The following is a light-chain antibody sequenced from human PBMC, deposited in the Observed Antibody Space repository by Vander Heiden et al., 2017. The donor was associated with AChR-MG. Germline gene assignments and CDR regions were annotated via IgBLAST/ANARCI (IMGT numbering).Light chain of an antibody. CDR3: QQRSHWRT. CDR2: DAS. V-gene: IGKV3-11*01. J-gene: IGKJ2*01. CDR1: QSVSTY. Sequence: EVVLTQSPATLSLSPGERATLSCRASQSVSTYLAWFQQKPGQAPRLLIYDASNRATGIPARFSGSGSGTDFTLTISSLEPEDFALYYCQQRSHWRTFGQGTKLEI.